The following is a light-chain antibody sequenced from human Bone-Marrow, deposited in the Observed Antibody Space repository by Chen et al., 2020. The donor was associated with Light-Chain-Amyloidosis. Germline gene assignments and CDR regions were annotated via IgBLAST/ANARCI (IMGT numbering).Light chain of an antibody. J-gene: IGKJ4*01. CDR2: ATS. Sequence: DIQMTQSPSSLASSVGDRVTITCRAGQSISSYLNWYQLKSGSAPKPLIYATSMLQSGVPPRFSGSGSGTDFTLTIGRRQPEDCTTYDCQPSYNSPHTVGGGTKVEI. CDR3: QPSYNSPHT. CDR1: QSISSY. V-gene: IGKV1-39*01.